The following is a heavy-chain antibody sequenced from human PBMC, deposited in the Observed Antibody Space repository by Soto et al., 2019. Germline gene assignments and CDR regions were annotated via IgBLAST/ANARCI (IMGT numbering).Heavy chain of an antibody. CDR2: IYYDGST. J-gene: IGHJ3*02. CDR3: ARVLGNDAFDI. V-gene: IGHV4-39*07. CDR1: GASIRSSTFY. D-gene: IGHD3-3*02. Sequence: SETLSLTCTVSGASIRSSTFYWGWIRQPPGKGLESIANIYYDGSTYYNPSLKSRLTISVDKSKNQFSLKLSSVTAADTAVYYCARVLGNDAFDIWGQGTMVTVSS.